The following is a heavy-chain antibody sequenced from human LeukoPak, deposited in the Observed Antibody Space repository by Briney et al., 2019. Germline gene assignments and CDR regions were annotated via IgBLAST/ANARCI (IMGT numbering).Heavy chain of an antibody. D-gene: IGHD3-16*02. CDR2: IYHSGST. V-gene: IGHV4-39*01. CDR1: GDSVNTRRYY. Sequence: SETLSLTCPVSGDSVNTRRYYWGWIRQPPGKGLEWIGSIYHSGSTYYEPPLRSRVTISIDTSRNQFSLNLTSVTAADTAVYFCARRDIVKGGFDYWGQGTLVTVSS. CDR3: ARRDIVKGGFDY. J-gene: IGHJ4*02.